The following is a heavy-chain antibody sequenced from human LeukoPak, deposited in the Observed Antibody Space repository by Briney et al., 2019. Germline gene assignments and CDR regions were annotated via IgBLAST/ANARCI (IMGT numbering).Heavy chain of an antibody. J-gene: IGHJ3*02. CDR3: AKGRYFDWLSGSDDAFDI. V-gene: IGHV3-23*01. CDR2: ISGSGGST. CDR1: GFTFSSYA. Sequence: GGSLRLSCAASGFTFSSYAMSWVRQAPGKGLEWVSAISGSGGSTYYADSVKGRFTISRDNSKNTLYLQMNSLRAEDTAVYYCAKGRYFDWLSGSDDAFDIWGQGTMVTVSS. D-gene: IGHD3-9*01.